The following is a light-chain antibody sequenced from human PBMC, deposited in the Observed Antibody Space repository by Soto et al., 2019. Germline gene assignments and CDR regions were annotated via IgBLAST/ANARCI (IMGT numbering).Light chain of an antibody. Sequence: DIVTTQSPLSLPVTPGEPASISCRSSQSLLHSNGYNYLDWYLQKPGQSPQLLIYLGSNRASGVPDRFSGSGSGTDFTLKISRVEAEDVGVYYCMQALQTPLTFGGGTKLDIK. CDR2: LGS. CDR3: MQALQTPLT. V-gene: IGKV2-28*01. J-gene: IGKJ4*01. CDR1: QSLLHSNGYNY.